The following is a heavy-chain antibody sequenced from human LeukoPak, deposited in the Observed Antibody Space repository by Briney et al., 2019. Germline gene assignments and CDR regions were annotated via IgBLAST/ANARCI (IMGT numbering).Heavy chain of an antibody. CDR2: IIPIFGTA. V-gene: IGHV1-69*13. Sequence: GASVKVSCKASGGTFSSYAISWVRQAPGQRLEGMGRIIPIFGTANYAQKFQGRVTITADESTSTAYMELSSLRSEDTAVYYCARATGSSGYYYFDYWGQGTLVTASS. J-gene: IGHJ4*02. CDR3: ARATGSSGYYYFDY. CDR1: GGTFSSYA. D-gene: IGHD3-22*01.